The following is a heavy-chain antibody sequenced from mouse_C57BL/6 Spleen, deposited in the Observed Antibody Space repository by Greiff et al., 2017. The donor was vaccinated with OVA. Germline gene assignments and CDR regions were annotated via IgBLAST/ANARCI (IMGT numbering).Heavy chain of an antibody. J-gene: IGHJ2*01. Sequence: VQLQPSGAELVRPGASVTLSCKASGYTFTDYELHWVKQTPVHGLEWIGALDPETGGTAYNQKFKGKAILTADKSSSTAYMERRSLTSEDSAVYYCTRGGFDYWGQGTTLTVSS. CDR2: LDPETGGT. CDR1: GYTFTDYE. CDR3: TRGGFDY. V-gene: IGHV1-15*01.